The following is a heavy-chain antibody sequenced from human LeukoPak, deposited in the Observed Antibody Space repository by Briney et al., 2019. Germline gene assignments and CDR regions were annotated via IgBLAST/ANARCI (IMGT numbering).Heavy chain of an antibody. CDR2: IRSKAYGGTT. V-gene: IGHV3-49*04. CDR3: TRDGSWDSGRALYYYYYGMDV. J-gene: IGHJ6*02. Sequence: GGSLRLSCTASGFTFGDYAMSWVRQAPGKGLEWVGFIRSKAYGGTTEYAASVKGRFTISRDDSKSIAYLQMNSLKTEDTAVYYCTRDGSWDSGRALYYYYYGMDVWGQGTTVTVSS. D-gene: IGHD2-15*01. CDR1: GFTFGDYA.